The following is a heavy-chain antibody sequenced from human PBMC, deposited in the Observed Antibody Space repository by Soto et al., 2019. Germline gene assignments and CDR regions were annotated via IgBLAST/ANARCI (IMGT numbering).Heavy chain of an antibody. CDR2: ISSSSSYI. J-gene: IGHJ6*02. CDR1: GFTFSSYS. V-gene: IGHV3-21*01. Sequence: EVQLVESGGGLVKPGGSLRLSCAASGFTFSSYSMNWVRQAPGKGLEWVSSISSSSSYIYYADSVKGRFTISRDNAKNSLYLKMNSLRAEERAVYYCARDPRRDDYVWGSYRNYYYGMDVWGQGTTVTVSS. CDR3: ARDPRRDDYVWGSYRNYYYGMDV. D-gene: IGHD3-16*02.